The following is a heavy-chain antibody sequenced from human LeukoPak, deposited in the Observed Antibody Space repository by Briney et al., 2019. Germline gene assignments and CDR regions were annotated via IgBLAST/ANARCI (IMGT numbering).Heavy chain of an antibody. V-gene: IGHV3-33*01. CDR3: ARDRMGETRENFDY. CDR2: IWYDGSNK. Sequence: GRPMRHSSAAHGFTSSSCGMQWVSEAPGKGLERVAVIWYDGSNKYYADSVKGRFTISRDNSKNTLYLQMNSLRAEDTAVYYCARDRMGETRENFDYWGQGTLVTVSS. D-gene: IGHD2-21*01. CDR1: GFTSSSCG. J-gene: IGHJ4*02.